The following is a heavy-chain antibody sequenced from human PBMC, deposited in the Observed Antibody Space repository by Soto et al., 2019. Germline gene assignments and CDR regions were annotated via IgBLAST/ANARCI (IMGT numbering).Heavy chain of an antibody. CDR1: GYTFTNYA. D-gene: IGHD2-2*01. Sequence: ASVKVSCKASGYTFTNYAMHWVRQAPGQGLEWMGWINPNSGGTNYAQKFQGRVTMTRDTSISTAYMELSRLGSDDTAVYYCAKGGYCSSTSCYGYGMDVWGQGTTVTVSS. V-gene: IGHV1-2*02. J-gene: IGHJ6*02. CDR3: AKGGYCSSTSCYGYGMDV. CDR2: INPNSGGT.